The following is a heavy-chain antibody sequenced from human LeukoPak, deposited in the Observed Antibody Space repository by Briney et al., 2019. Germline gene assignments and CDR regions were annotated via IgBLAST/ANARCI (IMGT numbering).Heavy chain of an antibody. CDR2: IYSGGST. J-gene: IGHJ1*01. CDR3: ARDPAWVYFRF. Sequence: GGSLRLSCAASGFTVSSNYMSWVRQAPGKGLEWVSIIYSGGSTFYADSVKGRFTISRDNSKNMLYLQMNSLRAEDTAVYYCARDPAWVYFRFWGQGTLVTVSS. D-gene: IGHD6-13*01. CDR1: GFTVSSNY. V-gene: IGHV3-53*01.